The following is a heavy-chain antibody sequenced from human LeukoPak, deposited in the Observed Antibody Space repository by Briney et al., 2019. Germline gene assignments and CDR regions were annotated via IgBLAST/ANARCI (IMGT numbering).Heavy chain of an antibody. CDR1: GGSISGYY. CDR3: AKRQGPNSGSYDYFDP. CDR2: IHSSGYT. Sequence: PSETLSLTCAVSGGSISGYYWCWIRQPPWQGLELIAYIHSSGYTNYNPSLKSRVTISVDTSKNQFSLKVTSVTAADTAVYYCAKRQGPNSGSYDYFDPWGQGTLVTVSS. D-gene: IGHD1-26*01. V-gene: IGHV4-4*09. J-gene: IGHJ5*02.